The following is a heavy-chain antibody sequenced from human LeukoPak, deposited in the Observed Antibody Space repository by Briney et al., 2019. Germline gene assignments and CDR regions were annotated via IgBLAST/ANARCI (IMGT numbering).Heavy chain of an antibody. Sequence: SVKVSCKASGYTFTSYGISWVRQAPGQGLEWMGGIIPIFGTANYAQKFQGRVTITADESTSTAYMELSSLRSEDTAVYYCARGYDSSGYYLYYYYYMDVWGKGTTVTVSS. CDR3: ARGYDSSGYYLYYYYYMDV. D-gene: IGHD3-22*01. CDR1: GYTFTSYG. V-gene: IGHV1-69*13. CDR2: IIPIFGTA. J-gene: IGHJ6*03.